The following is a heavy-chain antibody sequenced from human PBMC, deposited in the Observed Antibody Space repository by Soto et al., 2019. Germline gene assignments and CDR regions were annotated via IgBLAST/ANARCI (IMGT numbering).Heavy chain of an antibody. CDR3: ATHPSSGY. D-gene: IGHD6-25*01. Sequence: EVQLVESGGGLVQPGGSLRLSCAASGFTVSNNYMNWVRQAPGKGLEWVSVIYSGADTYYADSVKGRFTISRDNSKNTLSLQMNSLRAEDTAIYYCATHPSSGYWGQGTLVTVSS. V-gene: IGHV3-66*01. J-gene: IGHJ4*02. CDR2: IYSGADT. CDR1: GFTVSNNY.